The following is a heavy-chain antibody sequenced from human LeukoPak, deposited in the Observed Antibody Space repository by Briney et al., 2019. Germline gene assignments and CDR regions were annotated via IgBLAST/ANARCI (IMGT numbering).Heavy chain of an antibody. Sequence: PSETLSLTCTVSGGSISSGSYSWSWIRQPAGKGLELIGRIYTSGNTNYNPSLKSRVTISLDTSKNQFSLKLRSVTAADTAVYYCARTSIAAHFDYWGQGTLVTVSS. CDR3: ARTSIAAHFDY. V-gene: IGHV4-61*02. CDR1: GGSISSGSYS. D-gene: IGHD6-6*01. CDR2: IYTSGNT. J-gene: IGHJ4*02.